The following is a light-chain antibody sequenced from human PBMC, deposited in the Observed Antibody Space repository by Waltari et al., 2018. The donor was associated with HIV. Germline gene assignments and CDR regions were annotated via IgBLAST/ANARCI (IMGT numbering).Light chain of an antibody. J-gene: IGKJ4*01. CDR2: GAS. Sequence: EIVLTQSPGSLSLSPGERATLSCRASQSVGSSYLAWYQQRPGQAPRLLMYGASSRATGIPDRFSGSGSGTDFTLTISRLEPEDFAVYYCQQYYTSPLTFGGGTKVEIK. V-gene: IGKV3-20*01. CDR3: QQYYTSPLT. CDR1: QSVGSSY.